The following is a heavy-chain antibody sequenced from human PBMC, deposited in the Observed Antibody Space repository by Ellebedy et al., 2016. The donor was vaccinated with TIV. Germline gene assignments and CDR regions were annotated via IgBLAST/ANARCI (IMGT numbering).Heavy chain of an antibody. CDR2: IIPIFGTA. V-gene: IGHV1-69*13. CDR1: GYTFTGYY. CDR3: ALTTGDY. Sequence: ASVKVSCKASGYTFTGYYMHWVRQAPGKGLEWMGGIIPIFGTANYAQKFQGRVTITADESTSTAYMELSSLRSEDTAVYYWALTTGDYWGQGTLVTVSS. D-gene: IGHD4-17*01. J-gene: IGHJ4*02.